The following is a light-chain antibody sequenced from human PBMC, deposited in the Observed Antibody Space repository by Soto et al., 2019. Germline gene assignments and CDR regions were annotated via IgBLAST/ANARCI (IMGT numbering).Light chain of an antibody. V-gene: IGLV2-14*01. J-gene: IGLJ2*01. CDR3: SSYTRSNTLEGVI. Sequence: QSALTQPASVSGSPGQSITISCTGTSSDVGAYNFVSWHQQHPGKAPKLMIFDVSNRPSGVSNRFSGSKSGNTASLTISGLQAEDEADYYCSSYTRSNTLEGVIFGGGTKLTVL. CDR2: DVS. CDR1: SSDVGAYNF.